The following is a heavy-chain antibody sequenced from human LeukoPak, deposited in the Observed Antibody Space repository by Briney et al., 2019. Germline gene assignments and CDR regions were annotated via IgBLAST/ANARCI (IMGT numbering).Heavy chain of an antibody. J-gene: IGHJ4*02. CDR1: GFTFRNYA. CDR3: ARARERWGLLLGGAFDY. V-gene: IGHV3-30-3*01. Sequence: GGSLRLSCAASGFTFRNYAVHWARQAPDKGLEWVAVISYDGSNKYYADSVKGRFTISRDNFKNTLYLQMNSLKADDTAVYYCARARERWGLLLGGAFDYWGQGTLVTVSS. CDR2: ISYDGSNK. D-gene: IGHD1-26*01.